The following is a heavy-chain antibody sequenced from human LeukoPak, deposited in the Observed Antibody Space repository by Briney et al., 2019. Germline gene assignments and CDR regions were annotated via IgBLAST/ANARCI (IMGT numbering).Heavy chain of an antibody. V-gene: IGHV4-59*01. Sequence: PSETLSLTCTVSGGSISSYYWSWIRQPPGKGLEWIGYIYYSGSTNYNPSLKSRVTISVDTSKNQFSLKLSSVTAADTAVYYCARGPGMSDYFDYWGQGTLVTVSS. CDR2: IYYSGST. CDR3: ARGPGMSDYFDY. D-gene: IGHD3-10*01. CDR1: GGSISSYY. J-gene: IGHJ4*02.